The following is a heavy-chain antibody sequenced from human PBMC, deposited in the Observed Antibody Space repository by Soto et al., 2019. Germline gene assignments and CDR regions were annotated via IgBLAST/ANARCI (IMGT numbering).Heavy chain of an antibody. D-gene: IGHD1-1*01. J-gene: IGHJ5*02. Sequence: PSETLSLTCTVSGGSISNNYWNWLRQPPVKGLEWIGYINYSGNTNYISSLKSRAIISVDASKNQFSLKLSSLTASDTAVYFCARTTGWFDAWGQGALVTVSS. CDR3: ARTTGWFDA. CDR1: GGSISNNY. V-gene: IGHV4-59*01. CDR2: INYSGNT.